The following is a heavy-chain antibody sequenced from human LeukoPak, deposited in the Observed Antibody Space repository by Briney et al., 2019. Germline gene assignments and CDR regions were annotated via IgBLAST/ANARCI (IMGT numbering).Heavy chain of an antibody. CDR1: GGSISSYY. V-gene: IGHV4-4*07. CDR2: IYTSGST. J-gene: IGHJ3*02. Sequence: SETLSLTCTVSGGSISSYYWSWIRQPAGKGLEWIGRIYTSGSTNYNPSLKSRVTISVDTSKNQFSLKLSSVTAADTAVYYCARVADRPNYDSSVAFDIWGQGTMVTVSS. CDR3: ARVADRPNYDSSVAFDI. D-gene: IGHD3-22*01.